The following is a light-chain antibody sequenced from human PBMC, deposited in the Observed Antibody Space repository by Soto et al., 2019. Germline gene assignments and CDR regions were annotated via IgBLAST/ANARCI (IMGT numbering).Light chain of an antibody. CDR2: EVS. CDR3: SSYTSSSPRI. V-gene: IGLV2-14*01. J-gene: IGLJ2*01. CDR1: SSDVGGYNY. Sequence: QSVLTQPASVSGSPGQSITISCTGTSSDVGGYNYVSWFQQHPGKAPKLMIYEVSNRPSGVSNRFSGSKSGNTASLTISGLQAEDEGDYYCSSYTSSSPRIFGGGTKLTVL.